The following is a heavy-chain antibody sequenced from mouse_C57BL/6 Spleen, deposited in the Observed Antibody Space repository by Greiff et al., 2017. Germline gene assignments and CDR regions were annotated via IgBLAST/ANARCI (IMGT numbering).Heavy chain of an antibody. V-gene: IGHV5-9-1*02. CDR3: TRDRGYGRSFYFDD. J-gene: IGHJ2*01. CDR2: ISRGGDYI. Sequence: EVKLMESGEGLVKPGGSLKLSCAASGFTFSSYAMSWVRQTPGKRLEWLAYISRGGDYIYYADTVKGRFTISRDNARNTRYLQMSSLKSEDTAMYYCTRDRGYGRSFYFDDWGQGTTLTVSS. CDR1: GFTFSSYA. D-gene: IGHD1-1*01.